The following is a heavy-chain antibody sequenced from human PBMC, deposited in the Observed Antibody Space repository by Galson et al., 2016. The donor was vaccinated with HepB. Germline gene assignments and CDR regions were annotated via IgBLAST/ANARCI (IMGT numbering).Heavy chain of an antibody. V-gene: IGHV3-30*18. Sequence: SLRLSCAASGFTFSSYGMHWVRQAPGKGLDWVAVIPFDGNKEYYADSVKGRFTISRDNSKNTLYLQMNSLRAEDTAVYYCAKEREKGYYYYYGMDVWDQGTTVTVSS. CDR2: IPFDGNKE. J-gene: IGHJ6*02. CDR3: AKEREKGYYYYYGMDV. CDR1: GFTFSSYG. D-gene: IGHD5-24*01.